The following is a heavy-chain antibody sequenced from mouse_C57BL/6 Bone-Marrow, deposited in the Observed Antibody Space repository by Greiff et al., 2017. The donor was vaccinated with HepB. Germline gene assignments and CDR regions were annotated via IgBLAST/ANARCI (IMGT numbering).Heavy chain of an antibody. V-gene: IGHV5-9-1*02. CDR2: ISSGGDYI. D-gene: IGHD1-1*01. Sequence: EVKLQESGEGLVKPGGSLKLSCAASGFTFSSYAMSWVRQTPEKRLEWVAYISSGGDYIYYADTVKGRFTISRDNARNTLYLQMSSLKSEDTAMYYCTREPYYYGSSYYFDYWGQGTTLTVSS. J-gene: IGHJ2*01. CDR1: GFTFSSYA. CDR3: TREPYYYGSSYYFDY.